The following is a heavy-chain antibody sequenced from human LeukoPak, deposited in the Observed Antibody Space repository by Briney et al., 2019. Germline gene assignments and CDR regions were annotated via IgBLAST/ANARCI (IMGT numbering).Heavy chain of an antibody. J-gene: IGHJ4*02. CDR2: MRPTDAYT. V-gene: IGHV1-46*01. D-gene: IGHD6-19*01. Sequence: AASVTVSCKASGFSLTSNYMHWVRQAPGQGLEWMGYMRPTDAYTGYAPKFQGRVTVTRDTSTNTVYMELSSLRSDDTAAYYCAREGAVALKHFDLWGQGTLVTVSS. CDR1: GFSLTSNY. CDR3: AREGAVALKHFDL.